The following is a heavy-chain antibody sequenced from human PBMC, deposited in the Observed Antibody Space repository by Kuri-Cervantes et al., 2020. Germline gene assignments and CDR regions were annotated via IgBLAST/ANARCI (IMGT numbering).Heavy chain of an antibody. CDR2: IKQDGMEK. D-gene: IGHD4-17*01. CDR3: ASDKTTAFDY. V-gene: IGHV3-7*01. CDR1: GFTFNSYW. J-gene: IGHJ4*02. Sequence: GGSLRPSCAASGFTFNSYWMSWVRQAPGRGLEWVANIKQDGMEKNYVDSVKGRFAISRDNAKNSLYLQMNSLRAEDTAVYYCASDKTTAFDYWGQGTLVTVSS.